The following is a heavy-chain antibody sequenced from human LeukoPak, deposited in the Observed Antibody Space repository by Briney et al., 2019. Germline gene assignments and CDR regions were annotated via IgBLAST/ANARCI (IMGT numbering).Heavy chain of an antibody. V-gene: IGHV3-7*01. CDR2: INQDGGEI. J-gene: IGHJ4*02. Sequence: PGGSLRLSCAASGFTFSSSWMTWVRQAPGKGLEWVASINQDGGEIHYVDSVKGRFTISRDNAKNSVSLQMNNVRADDTAVYYCAKDEVGGHFEYWGQGILVTVSS. CDR3: AKDEVGGHFEY. CDR1: GFTFSSSW.